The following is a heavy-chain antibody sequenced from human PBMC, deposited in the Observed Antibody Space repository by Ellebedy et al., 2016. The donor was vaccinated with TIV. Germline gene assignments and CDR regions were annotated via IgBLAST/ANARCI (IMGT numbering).Heavy chain of an antibody. CDR3: AREVGGGGAY. Sequence: GGSLRLXXAASGFTFSSYWMSWVRQAPGKGLEWVANIKQDGSEKHYVDSVKGRFTISRDNAKNSLYLQMNSLRAEDTALYYCAREVGGGGAYWGQGTLVTVSS. CDR1: GFTFSSYW. D-gene: IGHD2-21*01. V-gene: IGHV3-7*01. J-gene: IGHJ4*02. CDR2: IKQDGSEK.